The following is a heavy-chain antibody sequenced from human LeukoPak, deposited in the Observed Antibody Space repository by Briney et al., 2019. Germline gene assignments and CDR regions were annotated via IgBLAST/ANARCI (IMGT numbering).Heavy chain of an antibody. J-gene: IGHJ4*02. Sequence: SETLSLTCTVSGGSISNYYWSWIRQPAGKGLEWIGRIYSLGSTNYNPSLKSRVTMSVDTSKNQFSLKVRSVTAADTAIYYCAKAPTVGTPTAVDYWGQGILVTVSS. V-gene: IGHV4-4*07. D-gene: IGHD1-1*01. CDR2: IYSLGST. CDR1: GGSISNYY. CDR3: AKAPTVGTPTAVDY.